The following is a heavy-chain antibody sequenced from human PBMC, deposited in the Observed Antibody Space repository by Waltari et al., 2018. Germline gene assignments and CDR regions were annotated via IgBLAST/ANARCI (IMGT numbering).Heavy chain of an antibody. D-gene: IGHD1-1*01. Sequence: QVQLVESGGGVVQPGRSLRLSCAASGFTFSSYGMHWVRQAPGKGRELVEVIWYYGSNKYYADVVKGRFTISRDNSKNTLYVKMNSLRAEDTAVYYCARGAGTLPDYWGQGTLVTVSS. J-gene: IGHJ4*02. V-gene: IGHV3-33*01. CDR2: IWYYGSNK. CDR3: ARGAGTLPDY. CDR1: GFTFSSYG.